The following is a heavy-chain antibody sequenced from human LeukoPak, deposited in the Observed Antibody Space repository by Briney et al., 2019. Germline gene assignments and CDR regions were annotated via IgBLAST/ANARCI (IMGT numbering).Heavy chain of an antibody. CDR2: IWSDGGYR. D-gene: IGHD3-10*01. CDR3: ARDTVNYYGSGSYYNLDNWFDP. V-gene: IGHV3-33*01. Sequence: GGSLRLSCAASGFTFSSYDMHWVRQAPGKGLEWVAVIWSDGGYRYYADSVKGRFTISRDNSKNTLYLQMNSLRAEDTAVYYCARDTVNYYGSGSYYNLDNWFDPWGQGTLVTVSS. CDR1: GFTFSSYD. J-gene: IGHJ5*02.